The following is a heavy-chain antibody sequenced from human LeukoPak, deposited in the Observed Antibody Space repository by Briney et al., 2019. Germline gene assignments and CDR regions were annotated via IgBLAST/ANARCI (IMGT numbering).Heavy chain of an antibody. V-gene: IGHV3-33*01. D-gene: IGHD6-19*01. CDR1: GFTFSSYG. CDR2: IWYDGSNK. Sequence: GGSLRPSCAASGFTFSSYGMRWVRQAPGKGLEWGAVIWYDGSNKYYADSVKGRFTISRDNSKNTLYLQMNSLRAEDTAVYYCASMIAVAGDAFDIWGQGTMVTVSS. CDR3: ASMIAVAGDAFDI. J-gene: IGHJ3*02.